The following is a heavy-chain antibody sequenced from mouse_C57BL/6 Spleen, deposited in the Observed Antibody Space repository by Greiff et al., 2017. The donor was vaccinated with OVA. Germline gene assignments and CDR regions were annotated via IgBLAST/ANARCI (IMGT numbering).Heavy chain of an antibody. CDR3: ARGGDVYAMDY. CDR1: GYTFTSYW. Sequence: QVQLQQPGAELVMPGASVKLSCKASGYTFTSYWMHWVKQRPGQGLEWIGEIDPSDSYTNYNQKFKGKSTLTVDKSPSTAYMQLSSLTSEDSAVYYCARGGDVYAMDYWGQGTSVTVSS. J-gene: IGHJ4*01. V-gene: IGHV1-69*01. CDR2: IDPSDSYT.